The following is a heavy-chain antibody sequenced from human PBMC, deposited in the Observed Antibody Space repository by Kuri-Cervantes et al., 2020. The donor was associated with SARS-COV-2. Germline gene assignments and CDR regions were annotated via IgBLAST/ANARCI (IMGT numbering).Heavy chain of an antibody. J-gene: IGHJ4*02. V-gene: IGHV4-59*12. CDR1: GGSISSYY. D-gene: IGHD3-3*01. Sequence: SETLSLTFTVSGGSISSYYWSWIRQPPGKGLEWIGYIYYSGSTNYNPSLKSRVTISVDTSKNQFSLKLSSVTAADTAVYYCAILAFCMGILDWGYDFDYWGQGTLVTVSS. CDR2: IYYSGST. CDR3: AILAFCMGILDWGYDFDY.